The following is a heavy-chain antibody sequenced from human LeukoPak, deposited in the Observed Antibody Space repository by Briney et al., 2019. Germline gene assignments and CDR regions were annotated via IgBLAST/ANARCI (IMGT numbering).Heavy chain of an antibody. CDR2: INTYNGDT. CDR1: GYTFTNYG. Sequence: ASVKVSCKASGYTFTNYGLTWVRQAPGQGLEWMGWINTYNGDTNYAQNLQGRVTMTIDTSTSTAYMELRSLRSDDSAVYYCARVDAILTGYYSYFDYWGQGTLVTVSS. CDR3: ARVDAILTGYYSYFDY. J-gene: IGHJ4*02. D-gene: IGHD3-9*01. V-gene: IGHV1-18*01.